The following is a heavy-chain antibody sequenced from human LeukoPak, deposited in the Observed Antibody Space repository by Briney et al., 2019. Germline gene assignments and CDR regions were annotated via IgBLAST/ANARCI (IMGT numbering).Heavy chain of an antibody. CDR2: IYYSGST. D-gene: IGHD4-17*01. Sequence: PSQTLSLTCTVSGGSISSGGYYWSWIRQHPGKGLERIGYIYYSGSTYYNPSLKSRVTISVDTSKNQFSLKLSSVTAADTAVYYCANFADYGDYVYYFDYWGQGTLVTVSS. CDR3: ANFADYGDYVYYFDY. V-gene: IGHV4-31*03. J-gene: IGHJ4*02. CDR1: GGSISSGGYY.